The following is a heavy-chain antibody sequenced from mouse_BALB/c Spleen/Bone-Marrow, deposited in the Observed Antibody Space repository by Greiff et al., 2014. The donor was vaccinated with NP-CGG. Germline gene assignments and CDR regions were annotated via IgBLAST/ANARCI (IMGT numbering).Heavy chain of an antibody. CDR2: ISNGGSST. D-gene: IGHD2-3*01. CDR3: ARPLYDGYYVAY. J-gene: IGHJ3*01. CDR1: GFTFSDYY. Sequence: EVKVEESGGGLVQPGGSLKLSCATSGFTFSDYYMYWVRQTPEKRLEWVAYISNGGSSTYYPDTVKGRFTISRDNAKNTLYLRMSRLKSEDTAMYYCARPLYDGYYVAYWGQGTLVTVSA. V-gene: IGHV5-12*02.